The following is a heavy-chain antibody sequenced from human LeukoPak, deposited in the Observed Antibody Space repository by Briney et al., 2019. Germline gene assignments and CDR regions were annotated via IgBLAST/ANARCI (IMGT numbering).Heavy chain of an antibody. D-gene: IGHD6-13*01. J-gene: IGHJ6*02. Sequence: ASVKVSCKASGYTFTGYYMHWVRQAPGQGLEWMGWINPNSGGTNYAQKFQGWVTMTRDTSTSTVYMEVSRLRSDDTAVYYCARAAGSSWHYGMDVWGQGTTVTVSS. CDR3: ARAAGSSWHYGMDV. V-gene: IGHV1-2*04. CDR2: INPNSGGT. CDR1: GYTFTGYY.